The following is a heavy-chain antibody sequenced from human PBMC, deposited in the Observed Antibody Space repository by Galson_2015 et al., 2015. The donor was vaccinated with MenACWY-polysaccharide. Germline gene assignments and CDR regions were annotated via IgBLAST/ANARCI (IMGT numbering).Heavy chain of an antibody. CDR1: GGSISDTF. V-gene: IGHV4-59*01. Sequence: SETLSLTCTVSGGSISDTFCSWIRQPPGKGLEWIGYAHYSGNTNYSPSLKSRVTMSVDTSKNQFSLNLSSVTAADTAVYYCTRDNNNYGDYWGQGTLVTVSS. CDR3: TRDNNNYGDY. CDR2: AHYSGNT. J-gene: IGHJ4*02. D-gene: IGHD4-11*01.